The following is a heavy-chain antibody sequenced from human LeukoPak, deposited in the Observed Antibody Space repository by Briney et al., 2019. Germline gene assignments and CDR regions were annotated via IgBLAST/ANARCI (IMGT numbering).Heavy chain of an antibody. J-gene: IGHJ4*02. D-gene: IGHD6-19*01. CDR2: IKQDGSEQ. CDR3: ARETILAVAGDF. Sequence: GGSLRLSCAASGFTFSDYWMSWVRQAPGKGLEWVANIKQDGSEQNSVDSVKGRFTISRDNAKNSLYLQMNSLRADDTAVYYCARETILAVAGDFWGQGTLVTVSS. CDR1: GFTFSDYW. V-gene: IGHV3-7*01.